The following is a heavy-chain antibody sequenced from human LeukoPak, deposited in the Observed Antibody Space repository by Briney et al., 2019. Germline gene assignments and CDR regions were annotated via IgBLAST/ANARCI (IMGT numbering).Heavy chain of an antibody. CDR3: AKAGAIKFDF. V-gene: IGHV3-30*18. D-gene: IGHD1-26*01. J-gene: IGHJ4*02. CDR2: ISYDGSNK. Sequence: GRSLRLSCAASGFTFSSYGMHWVRQAPGKGLEWVAVISYDGSNKYYAYSVRGRVTISRDNSKNTLHLDMNNVRAEDTAIYYCAKAGAIKFDFWGQGILVTVSS. CDR1: GFTFSSYG.